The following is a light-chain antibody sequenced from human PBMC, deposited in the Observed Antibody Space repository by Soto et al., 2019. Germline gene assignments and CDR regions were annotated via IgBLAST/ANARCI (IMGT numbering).Light chain of an antibody. CDR1: QGLSIR. J-gene: IGKJ1*01. CDR3: QQYKSYRT. CDR2: AAS. Sequence: DIQMTQSPSTLSASAGDSVTITCRPSQGLSIRLGWSQREPGKAHNLRVXAASILESGVPSRFSGSVSGTEFTLTISSLHPDDCATYYCQQYKSYRTFGQGTKVDI. V-gene: IGKV1-5*01.